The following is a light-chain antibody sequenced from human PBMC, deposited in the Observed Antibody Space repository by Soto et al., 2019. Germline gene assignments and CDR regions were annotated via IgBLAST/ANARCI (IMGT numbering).Light chain of an antibody. CDR1: SSDVGGYNY. CDR3: SSYTSSSTPV. V-gene: IGLV2-14*01. J-gene: IGLJ1*01. CDR2: EVS. Sequence: QSVLTQPASVSGSLGQSITISCTGTSSDVGGYNYVSWYQQHPGKAPKLMIYEVSNRPSGVSNRFSGSKSGNTASLTISGLQAEDEADYYCSSYTSSSTPVFGTGTKLTVL.